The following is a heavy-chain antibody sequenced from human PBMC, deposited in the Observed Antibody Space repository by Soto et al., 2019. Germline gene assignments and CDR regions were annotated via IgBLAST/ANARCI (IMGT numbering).Heavy chain of an antibody. CDR1: VGSISSYY. Sequence: SETLALTCPVSVGSISSYYWSWIRQPAGKGLEWIGRIYTSGSTNYNPSLKSRVTMSVDTSKNQFSLKLSSVTAADTAVYYCARDPRGDFEGGWFDPWGQGTLVTVPS. J-gene: IGHJ5*02. V-gene: IGHV4-4*07. CDR2: IYTSGST. D-gene: IGHD3-3*01. CDR3: ARDPRGDFEGGWFDP.